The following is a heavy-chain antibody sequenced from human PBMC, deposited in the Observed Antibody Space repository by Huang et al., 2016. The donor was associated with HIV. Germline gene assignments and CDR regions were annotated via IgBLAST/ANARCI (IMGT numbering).Heavy chain of an antibody. Sequence: QVQLVQSGAEVKKPGASVKVSCKASGYTFSNYDINWVRQAPGQGLEWRGWMNPNSGNTGYARKFQGRVTMTRSTSISTAYMELSRLRFEDTAVYYCATLPPVNYGRSGGRVRDYWGQGSLVTVSS. J-gene: IGHJ4*02. CDR2: MNPNSGNT. V-gene: IGHV1-8*01. D-gene: IGHD2-15*01. CDR1: GYTFSNYD. CDR3: ATLPPVNYGRSGGRVRDY.